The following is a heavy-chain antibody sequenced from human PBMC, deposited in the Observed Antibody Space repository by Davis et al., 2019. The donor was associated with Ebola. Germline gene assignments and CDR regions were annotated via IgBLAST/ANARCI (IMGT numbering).Heavy chain of an antibody. CDR2: IWYDGSNK. CDR1: GFTFSSYG. D-gene: IGHD6-13*01. J-gene: IGHJ5*02. CDR3: AKAAGIAAAGTWNWFDP. V-gene: IGHV3-33*06. Sequence: PGGSLRLSCAASGFTFSSYGMHWVRQAPGKGLEWVAVIWYDGSNKYYADSVKGRFTISRDNSKNTLYLQMNSLRAEDTAVYYCAKAAGIAAAGTWNWFDPWGQGTLVTVSS.